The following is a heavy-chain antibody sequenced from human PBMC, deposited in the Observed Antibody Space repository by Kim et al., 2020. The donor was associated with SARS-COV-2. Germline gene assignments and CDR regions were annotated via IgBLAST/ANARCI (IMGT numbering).Heavy chain of an antibody. D-gene: IGHD2-15*01. CDR1: GGSISSSSYY. CDR2: IYYSGST. Sequence: SETLSLTCTVSGGSISSSSYYWGWIRQPPGKGLEWIGSIYYSGSTYYNPSLKSRVTISVDTSKNQFSLKLSPVTAADTAVYYCARQPSPAVHCSGGSCYSDYFYYYMMDVCGQGTTVTVSS. CDR3: ARQPSPAVHCSGGSCYSDYFYYYMMDV. V-gene: IGHV4-39*01. J-gene: IGHJ6*02.